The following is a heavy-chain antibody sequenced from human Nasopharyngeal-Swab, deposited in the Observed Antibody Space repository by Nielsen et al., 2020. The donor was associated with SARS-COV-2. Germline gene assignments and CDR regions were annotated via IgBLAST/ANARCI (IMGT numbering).Heavy chain of an antibody. V-gene: IGHV1-3*01. CDR3: ARDRIDSGFDY. D-gene: IGHD3-10*01. CDR1: GYTFTSYA. CDR2: INAGNGNT. Sequence: ASVKVSYKASGYTFTSYAMHWVRQAPGQRLEWMGWINAGNGNTKYSQKFQGRVTITRDTSASTAYMELSSLRSEDTAVYYCARDRIDSGFDYWGQGTLVTVSS. J-gene: IGHJ4*02.